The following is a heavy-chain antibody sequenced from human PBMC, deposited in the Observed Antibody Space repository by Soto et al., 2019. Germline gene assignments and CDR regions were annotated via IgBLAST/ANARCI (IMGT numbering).Heavy chain of an antibody. V-gene: IGHV4-39*02. CDR3: RRSSRYSTDV. D-gene: IGHD6-19*01. Sequence: QLQLRESGPGLVKPSETLSLTCTVSGASIRSGAYWGWIRQPPGKGLEWIGSIYSIGNTYYNPSLKSAITIAAYTSKYHLSLNLISVTAADTAVYYCRRSSRYSTDVWGQGITVTVSS. CDR1: GASIRSGAY. J-gene: IGHJ6*02. CDR2: IYSIGNT.